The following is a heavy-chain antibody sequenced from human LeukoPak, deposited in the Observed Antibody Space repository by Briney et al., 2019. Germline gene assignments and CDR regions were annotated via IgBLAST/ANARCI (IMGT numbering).Heavy chain of an antibody. D-gene: IGHD6-19*01. CDR3: VKEQSNGWYRVADS. J-gene: IGHJ4*02. V-gene: IGHV3-30*18. CDR1: GITISSEG. CDR2: FSYDGSEI. Sequence: GGSLRLSCAASGITISSEGMHWVRQAPGKGLEWLAVFSYDGSEIYYSDSAKGRFTISKEYSKNTLHLQMNSLRVEDTAVYYCVKEQSNGWYRVADSWGQGTLVTVSS.